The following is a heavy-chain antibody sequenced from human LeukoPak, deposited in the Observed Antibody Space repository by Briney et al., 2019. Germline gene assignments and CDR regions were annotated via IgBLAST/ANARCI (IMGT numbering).Heavy chain of an antibody. CDR1: GFTFSNYW. CDR3: ATSPGELEFDY. D-gene: IGHD1-1*01. CDR2: IKPDGSEK. J-gene: IGHJ4*02. V-gene: IGHV3-7*02. Sequence: GGSLRLSCAASGFTFSNYWMSWVRQAPEKGLEWVALIKPDGSEKFFVPSVKGRFTISRDNAKNSLYLQMNSLRAEDTAIYYCATSPGELEFDYWGQGTLVTVSS.